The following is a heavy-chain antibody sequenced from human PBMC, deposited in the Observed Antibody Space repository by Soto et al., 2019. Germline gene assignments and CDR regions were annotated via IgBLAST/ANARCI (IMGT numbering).Heavy chain of an antibody. CDR1: GGSISSGGYY. D-gene: IGHD6-13*01. V-gene: IGHV4-31*03. J-gene: IGHJ4*02. CDR3: SSGRYSSSRSYSDS. Sequence: PSETLSLTCTVSGGSISSGGYYWSWIRQHPGKGLEWIGYIYYSGSTYYNPSLKSRVTISLDTSKNQFSLKLSSVTAADTAVYYCSSGRYSSSRSYSDSWXQGSLVTVSS. CDR2: IYYSGST.